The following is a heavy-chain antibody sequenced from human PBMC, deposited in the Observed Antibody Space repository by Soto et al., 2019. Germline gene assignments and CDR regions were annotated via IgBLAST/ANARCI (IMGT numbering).Heavy chain of an antibody. CDR2: ISTSGSST. CDR3: ARGDYFGSGSYDFDC. V-gene: IGHV3-11*01. Sequence: PGGSLRLSCAASGFTFSDYYMTWIRQAPGKGLEWVSYISTSGSSTYYADSVKGRFTISRDNAEDSLYLQMNSLTAEDTAVYYCARGDYFGSGSYDFDCWGQGTLVTVSS. J-gene: IGHJ4*02. D-gene: IGHD3-10*01. CDR1: GFTFSDYY.